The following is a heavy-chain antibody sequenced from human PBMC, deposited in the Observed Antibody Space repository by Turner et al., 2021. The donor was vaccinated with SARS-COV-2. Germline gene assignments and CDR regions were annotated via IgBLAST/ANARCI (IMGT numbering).Heavy chain of an antibody. D-gene: IGHD2-2*01. CDR3: ARDLGGTSSLGGYFDY. Sequence: QVQLVESGGGVVQPGRSLRLSCVVSGFTFSTYGMHLVRQAPGKGLEWVAVIVNDGSQQHYADAVKGRFIISRDNSKNTLFLQMNSLRAEDTALYYCARDLGGTSSLGGYFDYWGQGTLVTVSS. CDR1: GFTFSTYG. V-gene: IGHV3-33*01. CDR2: IVNDGSQQ. J-gene: IGHJ4*02.